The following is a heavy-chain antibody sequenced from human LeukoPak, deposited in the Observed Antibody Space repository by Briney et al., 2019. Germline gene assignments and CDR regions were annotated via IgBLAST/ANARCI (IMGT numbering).Heavy chain of an antibody. CDR2: IWYDGSNK. CDR1: GFTFNNYG. Sequence: GRSLRLSCAASGFTFNNYGMPWVRQAPSKGLEWMALIWYDGSNKYYADSVKGRFTISRDNSKNTLYLQMNSLRAEDTAVYYCSREYFDWSRNYYYGMDVWGQGTTVTVSS. D-gene: IGHD3-9*01. CDR3: SREYFDWSRNYYYGMDV. J-gene: IGHJ6*02. V-gene: IGHV3-33*01.